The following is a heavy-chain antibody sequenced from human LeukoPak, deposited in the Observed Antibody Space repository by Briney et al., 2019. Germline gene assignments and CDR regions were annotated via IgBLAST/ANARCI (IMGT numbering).Heavy chain of an antibody. V-gene: IGHV1-2*02. D-gene: IGHD2-2*01. CDR1: GYTFTGYY. CDR3: ARDRNNIVVVPAAINY. J-gene: IGHJ4*02. Sequence: ASVKVSCKASGYTFTGYYMHWVRQAPGQGLEWMGWINPNSGGTNCAQKFQGRVTMTRDTSISTAYMELSRLRSDDTAVYYCARDRNNIVVVPAAINYWGQGTLVTVSS. CDR2: INPNSGGT.